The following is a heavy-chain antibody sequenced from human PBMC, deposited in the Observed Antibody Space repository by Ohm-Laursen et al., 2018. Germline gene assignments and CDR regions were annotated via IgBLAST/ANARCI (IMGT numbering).Heavy chain of an antibody. D-gene: IGHD4-11*01. CDR2: ISAYNDNT. Sequence: ASVKVSCKASGYTFTSYGISWVRQAPGQGLEWMGWISAYNDNTNYAQKLQGRVTMTTDTSTSTAYMELRSLRSDDTAVYYCARDGYSNGYYYYYGMDVWGQGTTVTVSS. J-gene: IGHJ6*02. CDR3: ARDGYSNGYYYYYGMDV. CDR1: GYTFTSYG. V-gene: IGHV1-18*01.